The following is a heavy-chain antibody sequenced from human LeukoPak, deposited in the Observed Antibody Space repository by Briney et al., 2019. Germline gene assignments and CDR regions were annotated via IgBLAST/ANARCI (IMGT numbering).Heavy chain of an antibody. J-gene: IGHJ4*02. CDR3: ARESEIRFLEWLFVFDY. CDR1: GFTFRPYN. D-gene: IGHD3-3*01. V-gene: IGHV3-21*01. Sequence: GGSLRLSCAASGFTFRPYNMNWVRQAPGKGLEWVSSITTSSTYIYYADSVKGRFTISRDNAKNSLYLQMNSLRAEDTAVYYCARESEIRFLEWLFVFDYWGQGTLVTVSS. CDR2: ITTSSTYI.